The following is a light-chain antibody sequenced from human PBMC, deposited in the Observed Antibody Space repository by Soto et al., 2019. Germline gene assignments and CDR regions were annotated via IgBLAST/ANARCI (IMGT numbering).Light chain of an antibody. Sequence: QSALTQPASVSGSPGQSITISCTGTSGNVGSYNPVSWYQHNPGKAPKLLIYEATKRPSGVSNRFSGSKSGNTASLTISGLRAEDEADYFCSSYAGSRTSILFGGGTKLTVL. CDR1: SGNVGSYNP. CDR3: SSYAGSRTSIL. V-gene: IGLV2-23*01. J-gene: IGLJ2*01. CDR2: EAT.